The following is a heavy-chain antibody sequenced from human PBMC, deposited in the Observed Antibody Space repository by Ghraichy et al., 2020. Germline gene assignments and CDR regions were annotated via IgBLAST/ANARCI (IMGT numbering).Heavy chain of an antibody. CDR3: ARAPIAAAGTLGGFYYYYGMDV. CDR1: GGSISSSSYY. D-gene: IGHD6-13*01. J-gene: IGHJ6*02. CDR2: IYYSGST. Sequence: SETLSLTCTVSGGSISSSSYYWGWIRQPPGKGLEWIGNIYYSGSTYYNPSLKSRVTISVDTSKNQFSLRLSSVTAADTAVYYCARAPIAAAGTLGGFYYYYGMDVWGQGTTVTVSS. V-gene: IGHV4-39*01.